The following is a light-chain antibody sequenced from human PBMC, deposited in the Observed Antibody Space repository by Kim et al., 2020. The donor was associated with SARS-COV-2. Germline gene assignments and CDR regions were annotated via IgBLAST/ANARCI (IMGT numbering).Light chain of an antibody. CDR2: WAS. Sequence: DIVITQSPDSLAVFLGERATLNCKSSQTVLYNSNNKNYLAWYQQKPGQAPKLLIYWASIRESGVSDRFSGSGSETDFTLTISSLQAEDVAVYYCQQYYSTPPSFGQGTKWRS. CDR1: QTVLYNSNNKNY. J-gene: IGKJ2*03. V-gene: IGKV4-1*01. CDR3: QQYYSTPPS.